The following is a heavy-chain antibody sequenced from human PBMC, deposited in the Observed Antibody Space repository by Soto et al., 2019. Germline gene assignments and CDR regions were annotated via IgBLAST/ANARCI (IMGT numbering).Heavy chain of an antibody. J-gene: IGHJ5*02. V-gene: IGHV4-31*03. CDR2: IYYSGST. D-gene: IGHD5-18*01. CDR1: GGSISSGGYY. CDR3: AREKRYSYENWFAP. Sequence: SETLSLTCTVSGGSISSGGYYWSWIRQHPGKGLEWIGYIYYSGSTYYNPSLKSRVTISVDTSKNQFSLKLSSVTAADTAVYYCAREKRYSYENWFAPWGQGTLVTVS.